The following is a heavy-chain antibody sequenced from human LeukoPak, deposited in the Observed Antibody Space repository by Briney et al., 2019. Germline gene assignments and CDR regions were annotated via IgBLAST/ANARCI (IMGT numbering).Heavy chain of an antibody. V-gene: IGHV1-18*04. CDR2: ISTYNGNT. CDR1: GYIFTGYY. D-gene: IGHD3-16*02. CDR3: ARADTVRLGELSHFDY. Sequence: ASVKVSCKASGYIFTGYYMHWVRQAPGQGLEWMGWISTYNGNTKNAQKLQGRVTMTTDTSTSTACMELRTLRSDDTAVYYCARADTVRLGELSHFDYWGQGTLVTVSS. J-gene: IGHJ4*02.